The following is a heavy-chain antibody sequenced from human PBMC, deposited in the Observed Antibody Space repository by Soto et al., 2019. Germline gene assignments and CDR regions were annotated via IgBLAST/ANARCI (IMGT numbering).Heavy chain of an antibody. CDR1: GYTFTSYY. V-gene: IGHV1-46*01. D-gene: IGHD2-15*01. J-gene: IGHJ3*02. Sequence: QVQLVQSGAEVKKPGASVKVSCKASGYTFTSYYMHWVRQAPGQGLEWMGIINPSGGSTSYAQKFQGRVTMTRDTSTSTVYMEMSSLRSEDTAVYYCAGVVVVAATQGDAFDILGHGTMVTVSS. CDR3: AGVVVVAATQGDAFDI. CDR2: INPSGGST.